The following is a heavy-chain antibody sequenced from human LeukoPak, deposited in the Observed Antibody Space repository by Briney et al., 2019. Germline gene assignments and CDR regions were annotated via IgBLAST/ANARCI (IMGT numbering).Heavy chain of an antibody. Sequence: GGSLRLSCAASGFTFSSYEMNWVRQAPGKGLEWVSYISSSGSTIYYADSAKGRFTISRDNAKNSPYLQMNSLRAEDTAVYYCARDLDYGDYVLDYWGQGTLVTVSS. J-gene: IGHJ4*02. CDR1: GFTFSSYE. V-gene: IGHV3-48*03. D-gene: IGHD4-17*01. CDR2: ISSSGSTI. CDR3: ARDLDYGDYVLDY.